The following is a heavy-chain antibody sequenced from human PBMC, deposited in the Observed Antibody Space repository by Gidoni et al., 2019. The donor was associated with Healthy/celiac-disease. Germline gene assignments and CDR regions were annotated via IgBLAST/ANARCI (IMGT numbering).Heavy chain of an antibody. CDR1: GFTFSSYS. D-gene: IGHD3-3*01. J-gene: IGHJ4*02. CDR3: AKASFYYDFWSGYYASSFDY. CDR2: ISGSGGST. Sequence: EVQLLESGGGLVQPGGSLRLSCAASGFTFSSYSMSWVRQAPGKGLEWVSAISGSGGSTYYADSVKGRFTISRDNSKNTLYLQMNSLRAEDTAVYYCAKASFYYDFWSGYYASSFDYWGQGTLVTVSS. V-gene: IGHV3-23*01.